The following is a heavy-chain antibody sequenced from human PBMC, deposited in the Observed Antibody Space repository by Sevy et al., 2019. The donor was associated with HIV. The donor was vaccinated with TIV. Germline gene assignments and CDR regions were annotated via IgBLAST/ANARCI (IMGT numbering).Heavy chain of an antibody. CDR2: MTGKGGST. Sequence: GGFLRLSCAAAGFTFSGYAMSWVRQGPGKGLEWISGMTGKGGSTYYADSVKGRFTISRDNSNNMLYLKMNSLRAEDTTVYNAAKWYDRYSGSWYGFDYWGQGALVTVSS. D-gene: IGHD6-13*01. CDR1: GFTFSGYA. CDR3: AKWYDRYSGSWYGFDY. J-gene: IGHJ4*02. V-gene: IGHV3-23*01.